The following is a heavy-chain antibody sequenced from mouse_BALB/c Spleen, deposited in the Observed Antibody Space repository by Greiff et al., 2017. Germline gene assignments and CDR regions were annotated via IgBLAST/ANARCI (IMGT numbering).Heavy chain of an antibody. CDR1: GFTFTDYY. Sequence: EVMLVESGGGLVQPGGSLRLSCATSGFTFTDYYMSWVRQPPGKALEWLGFIRNKANGYTTEYSASVKGRFTISRYNSQSILYLQMNTLRAEDSATYYCARVSPNWAFDYWGQGTTLTVSS. D-gene: IGHD4-1*02. CDR2: IRNKANGYTT. V-gene: IGHV7-3*02. J-gene: IGHJ2*01. CDR3: ARVSPNWAFDY.